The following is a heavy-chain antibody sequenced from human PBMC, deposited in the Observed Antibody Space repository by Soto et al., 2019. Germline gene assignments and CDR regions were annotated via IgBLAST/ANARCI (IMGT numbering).Heavy chain of an antibody. CDR1: GGSFSGYY. Sequence: QVQLQQWGAGLLKPSETLSLTCAVYGGSFSGYYWSWIRQPPGKGLEWIGEINHSGSTNYNPSLKSRVTISVDTSKNQFSLKLSSVTAADTAVYCCARTGYSSGWYKAAFDIWGQGTMVTVSS. V-gene: IGHV4-34*01. CDR3: ARTGYSSGWYKAAFDI. CDR2: INHSGST. J-gene: IGHJ3*02. D-gene: IGHD6-19*01.